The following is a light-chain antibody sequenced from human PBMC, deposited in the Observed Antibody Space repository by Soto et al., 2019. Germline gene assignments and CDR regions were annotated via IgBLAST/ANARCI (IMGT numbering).Light chain of an antibody. Sequence: QSALTQPASVSGTPGQSITISCTGTSSDVGGYNYVSWYQQHPGKAPKLMIYDVSNRPSGVSNRLSGSKSGNTASLTISGVQAEDEADYYCSSYTSSSTVVFGGGTKLTVL. CDR3: SSYTSSSTVV. J-gene: IGLJ2*01. CDR1: SSDVGGYNY. V-gene: IGLV2-14*01. CDR2: DVS.